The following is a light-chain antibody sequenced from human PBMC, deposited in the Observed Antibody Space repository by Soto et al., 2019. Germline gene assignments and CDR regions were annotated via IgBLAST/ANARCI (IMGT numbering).Light chain of an antibody. J-gene: IGKJ5*01. CDR3: QQRSNWPPI. CDR1: QSVSSY. Sequence: EIVLTQSPATLSLSPGERATLSCRASQSVSSYLAWYQQKPGQAPRLLIYDASNGATGIPARFSGSGSGTDFTLTISSLEPEDFAVYYCQQRSNWPPIFGQGTRLEIK. V-gene: IGKV3-11*01. CDR2: DAS.